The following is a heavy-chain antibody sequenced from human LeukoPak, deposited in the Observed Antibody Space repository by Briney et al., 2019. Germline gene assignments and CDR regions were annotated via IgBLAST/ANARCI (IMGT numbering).Heavy chain of an antibody. CDR2: ISGSGGST. D-gene: IGHD7-27*01. V-gene: IGHV3-23*01. CDR3: AKDSSWGSDYYFDY. Sequence: GGSLRLSCAASGFTFSSYAMSWVRQAPGKGLEWVSAISGSGGSTYYADAVKGRFTISRDNSKNTLYLQMNSLRAEDTAVYYCAKDSSWGSDYYFDYWGQGTLVTVSS. J-gene: IGHJ4*02. CDR1: GFTFSSYA.